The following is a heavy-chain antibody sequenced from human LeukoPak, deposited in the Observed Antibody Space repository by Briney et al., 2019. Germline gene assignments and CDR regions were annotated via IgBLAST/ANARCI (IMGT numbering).Heavy chain of an antibody. CDR2: MNPNSGNT. Sequence: ASVKVSCKASGYTFTSYDINWVRQATGQGLEWMGWMNPNSGNTGYAQKFQGRVTMTRNTSISTAYMELSSLRSEDTAVYYCATGGYCSSTSCYLSYGMDVWGQGTTVTVSS. V-gene: IGHV1-8*01. CDR1: GYTFTSYD. CDR3: ATGGYCSSTSCYLSYGMDV. J-gene: IGHJ6*02. D-gene: IGHD2-2*01.